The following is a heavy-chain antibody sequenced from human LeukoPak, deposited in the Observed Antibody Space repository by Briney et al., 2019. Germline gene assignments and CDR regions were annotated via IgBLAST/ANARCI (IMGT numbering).Heavy chain of an antibody. CDR3: ARDSSPHCGDDCYFDAFDL. CDR2: INRDGSKN. Sequence: GGSLRLSCAASEFTFGSYWMTWVRQAPGKGLEWVANINRDGSKNHFVDSVKGRFTISRDNAKNFLYLQMNSLRAEDTAVYLCARDSSPHCGDDCYFDAFDLWGQGTMVTVSS. V-gene: IGHV3-7*03. D-gene: IGHD2-21*02. J-gene: IGHJ3*01. CDR1: EFTFGSYW.